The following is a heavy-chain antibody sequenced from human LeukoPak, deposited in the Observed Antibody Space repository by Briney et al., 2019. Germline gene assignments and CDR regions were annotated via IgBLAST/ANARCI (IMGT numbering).Heavy chain of an antibody. V-gene: IGHV1-8*01. Sequence: SSVNVSCKASGYTFTSYDINWVRQAAGQGLEWMGWMNTNSGNTGYAKKFQGRVTMTRNRYISTAYMELSSLRSEDTAVYYCSSGSLFDYWGQGTLVTVSS. CDR3: SSGSLFDY. CDR1: GYTFTSYD. J-gene: IGHJ4*02. CDR2: MNTNSGNT.